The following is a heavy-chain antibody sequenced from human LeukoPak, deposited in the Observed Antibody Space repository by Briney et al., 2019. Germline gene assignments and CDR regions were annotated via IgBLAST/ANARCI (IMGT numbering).Heavy chain of an antibody. CDR1: GYSISSGYY. V-gene: IGHV4-38-2*02. CDR3: ARDPVGDYGDY. J-gene: IGHJ4*02. D-gene: IGHD4-17*01. CDR2: IFHSGST. Sequence: PSETLSLTCAVSGYSISSGYYWGWIRQPPGKGLEWIGSIFHSGSTYYNPSLKSRVTISVDTSKNQFSLKLRSVTAADTAVYYCARDPVGDYGDYWGQGTLVTVSS.